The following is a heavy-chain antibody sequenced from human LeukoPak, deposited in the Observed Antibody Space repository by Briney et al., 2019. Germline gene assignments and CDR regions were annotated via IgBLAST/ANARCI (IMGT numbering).Heavy chain of an antibody. D-gene: IGHD2-15*01. CDR2: IYSGGNT. CDR3: ARTLVGSGLDAFDI. J-gene: IGHJ3*02. CDR1: GFTVSSNY. V-gene: IGHV3-66*01. Sequence: GGSLRLSCAASGFTVSSNYMSWVRQAPGKGLEWLSVIYSGGNTYYADSVMGRLTISRDNSKNTLYLQMNSLRAEDTALYYCARTLVGSGLDAFDIWGRGTMVTVS.